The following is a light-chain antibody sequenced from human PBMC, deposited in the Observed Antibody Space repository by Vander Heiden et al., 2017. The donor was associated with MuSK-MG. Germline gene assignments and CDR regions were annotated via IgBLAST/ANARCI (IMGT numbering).Light chain of an antibody. Sequence: QSALTQPRSVPGSPGRSVTIPSTGTSSDGGGYNCVTWYQPHHGKAPKLMIYDINGRPSVVPDRFSGSTSANTASLTISGLQDEDEADYYCCSDAGSYTYVFGTGTKVTVL. CDR3: CSDAGSYTYV. J-gene: IGLJ1*01. CDR1: SSDGGGYNC. CDR2: DIN. V-gene: IGLV2-11*01.